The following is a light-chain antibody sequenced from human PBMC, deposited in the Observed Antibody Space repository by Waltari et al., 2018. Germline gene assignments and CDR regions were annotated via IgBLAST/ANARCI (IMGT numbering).Light chain of an antibody. J-gene: IGKJ3*01. CDR3: QQSLMTPYT. CDR2: AAS. Sequence: DIQMSQSRSSLSATVGDSGTITCRSSQAISNFLNWYQPNPGKAPKLLIYAASNLKSGVPSRFSGCGSRRDFTLSITSLQPDDFSTYYCQQSLMTPYTFGPGTKVGF. CDR1: QAISNF. V-gene: IGKV1-39*01.